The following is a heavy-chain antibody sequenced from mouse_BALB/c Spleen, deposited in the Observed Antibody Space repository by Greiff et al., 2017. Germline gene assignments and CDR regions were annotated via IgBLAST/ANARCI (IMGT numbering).Heavy chain of an antibody. CDR3: ARGRGEGFAY. V-gene: IGHV5-6-5*01. J-gene: IGHJ3*01. CDR1: GFTFSSYA. CDR2: ISSGGST. Sequence: DVQLVESGGGLVKPGGSLKLSCAASGFTFSSYAMSWVRQTPEKRLEWVASISSGGSTYYPDSVKGRFTISRDNARNILYLQMSSLRSEDTAMYYCARGRGEGFAYWGQGTLVTVSA.